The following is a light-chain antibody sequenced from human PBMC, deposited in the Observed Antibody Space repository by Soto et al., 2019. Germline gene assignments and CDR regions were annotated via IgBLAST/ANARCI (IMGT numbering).Light chain of an antibody. CDR2: EVS. V-gene: IGLV2-14*01. J-gene: IGLJ2*01. Sequence: QSALTQPASVSGSPGQSITSSCTGTSSDVGGYNYVSWYQQHPGKAPKLMIYEVSNRPSGVSNRFSGSKSGNTASLTISGLRAEDEADYYCSSYTGSSTLVFGGGTKLTVL. CDR3: SSYTGSSTLV. CDR1: SSDVGGYNY.